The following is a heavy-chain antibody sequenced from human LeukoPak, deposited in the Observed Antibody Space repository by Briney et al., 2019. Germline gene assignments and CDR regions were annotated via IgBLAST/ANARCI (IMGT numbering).Heavy chain of an antibody. V-gene: IGHV1-18*01. CDR1: GYTFTSYG. CDR3: ARYAGTFGYYYYGMDV. D-gene: IGHD1-7*01. Sequence: ASVKVSCKASGYTFTSYGISWVRQAPGQGLEWMGWISAYNGNTNYAQKLQGRVTMTTDTSTSIAYMELRSLRSDDTAVYYCARYAGTFGYYYYGMDVWGQGTTVTVSS. J-gene: IGHJ6*02. CDR2: ISAYNGNT.